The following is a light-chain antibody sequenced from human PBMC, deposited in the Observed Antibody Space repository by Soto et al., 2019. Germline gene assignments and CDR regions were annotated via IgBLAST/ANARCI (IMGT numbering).Light chain of an antibody. CDR1: QSISSY. CDR2: AAS. CDR3: QQSYSTSSYA. J-gene: IGKJ2*01. V-gene: IGKV1-39*01. Sequence: DIQITQSPSSLSASVGDRVTITCRASQSISSYLNWYQQKPGKAPKLLIYAASSLQSGVPSRFSGSGSGTDFTLTISSLQPEDFATYYCQQSYSTSSYAFGQGTKLEIK.